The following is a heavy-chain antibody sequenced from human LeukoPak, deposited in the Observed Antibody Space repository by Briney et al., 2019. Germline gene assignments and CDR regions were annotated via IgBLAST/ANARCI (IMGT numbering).Heavy chain of an antibody. V-gene: IGHV1-69*13. Sequence: EASVKVSCKASGDTFSSYAISWVRQAPGQGLEWMGGIIPIFGTANYAQKFQGRVTITADESTSTAYMELSSLRSEDTAVYYCARVRGSYYGGGSDYWGQGTLVTVSS. CDR1: GDTFSSYA. CDR2: IIPIFGTA. J-gene: IGHJ4*02. CDR3: ARVRGSYYGGGSDY. D-gene: IGHD1-26*01.